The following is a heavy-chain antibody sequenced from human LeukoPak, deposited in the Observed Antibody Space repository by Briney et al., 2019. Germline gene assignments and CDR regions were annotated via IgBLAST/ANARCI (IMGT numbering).Heavy chain of an antibody. CDR2: INHSGST. CDR1: GGSFSGYY. V-gene: IGHV4-34*01. J-gene: IGHJ6*02. Sequence: PSETLSLTCAVYGGSFSGYYWSWIRQPPGKGLEWIGEINHSGSTNYNPSLKSRVTISVDTSKNQFSLKLSSVTAADTAVYYCARVSVYYDSSGYYYVYYYYGMDVWGQGTTVNVSS. D-gene: IGHD3-22*01. CDR3: ARVSVYYDSSGYYYVYYYYGMDV.